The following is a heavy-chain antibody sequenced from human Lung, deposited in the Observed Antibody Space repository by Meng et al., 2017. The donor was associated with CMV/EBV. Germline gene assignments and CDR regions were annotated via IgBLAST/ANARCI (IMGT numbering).Heavy chain of an antibody. Sequence: SETLSLXCTVSGGSISSSSYYRGWIRQPPGKGLEWIGSIYYSGSTYYNPSLKSRVTISVDTSKNQFSLKLSSVTAADTAVYYCARGAYYDSSGYDDWFDPWXQGTXVTVSS. J-gene: IGHJ5*02. CDR1: GGSISSSSYY. D-gene: IGHD3-22*01. V-gene: IGHV4-39*07. CDR3: ARGAYYDSSGYDDWFDP. CDR2: IYYSGST.